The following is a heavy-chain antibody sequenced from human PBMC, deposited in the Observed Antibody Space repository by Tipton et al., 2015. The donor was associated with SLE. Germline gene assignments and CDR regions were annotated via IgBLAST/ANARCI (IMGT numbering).Heavy chain of an antibody. V-gene: IGHV3-21*03. CDR1: GFMFSNYS. Sequence: VQLVQSGGGVVQPGRSLRLSCAASGFMFSNYSMNWVRQAPGKGLEWVSSISSGSSYIHYADSVKGRFTISRDNAKNSLYLQVNSLRAEDTAVYYCARVRGELSYHDAFDIWGQGTMVTVSS. CDR2: ISSGSSYI. D-gene: IGHD3-16*02. J-gene: IGHJ3*02. CDR3: ARVRGELSYHDAFDI.